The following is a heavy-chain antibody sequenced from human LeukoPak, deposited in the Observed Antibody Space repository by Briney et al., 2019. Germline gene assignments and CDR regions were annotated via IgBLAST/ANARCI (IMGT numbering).Heavy chain of an antibody. CDR3: AKAPGGSYRSVDY. J-gene: IGHJ4*02. CDR1: GFTFTNYA. CDR2: FSAINSVT. V-gene: IGHV3-23*01. D-gene: IGHD3-16*02. Sequence: GGSLRLSCAASGFTFTNYAMNWVRQAPGKGLEWVSGFSAINSVTHYADSVKGRFTISRDFSKNTVYLQMNSLRAEDTAIYYCAKAPGGSYRSVDYWGQGTLVTVSP.